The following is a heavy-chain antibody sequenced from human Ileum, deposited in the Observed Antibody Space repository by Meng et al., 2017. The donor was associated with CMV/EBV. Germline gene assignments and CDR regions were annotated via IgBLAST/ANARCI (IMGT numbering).Heavy chain of an antibody. Sequence: GSLRLSCAVYGGSFSGYYWSWTRQPPGKGLEWIGEINHSGSTNYNPSLKSRVTISVDTSKNQFSLKLSSVTAADTAVYYCARGRVVVVPAASRTNYYYYYGMDVWGQGTTVTVSS. V-gene: IGHV4-34*01. CDR3: ARGRVVVVPAASRTNYYYYYGMDV. CDR2: INHSGST. J-gene: IGHJ6*02. CDR1: GGSFSGYY. D-gene: IGHD2-2*01.